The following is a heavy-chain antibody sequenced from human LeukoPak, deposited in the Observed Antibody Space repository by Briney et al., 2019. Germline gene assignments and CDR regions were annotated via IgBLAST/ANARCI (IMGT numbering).Heavy chain of an antibody. D-gene: IGHD1-20*01. CDR1: GFTFSSYA. CDR3: AKNLDNWNGIAFDY. V-gene: IGHV3-23*01. Sequence: GGPLRLSCAASGFTFSSYAMSWVRQAPGKGLEWVSAISGSGGSTYYADSVKGRFTISRDNSKNTLYLQMNSLRAEDTAVYYCAKNLDNWNGIAFDYWGQGTLVTVSS. CDR2: ISGSGGST. J-gene: IGHJ4*02.